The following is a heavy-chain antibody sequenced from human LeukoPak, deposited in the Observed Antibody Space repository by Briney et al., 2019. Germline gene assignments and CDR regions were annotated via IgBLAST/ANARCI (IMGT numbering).Heavy chain of an antibody. CDR1: GFTFSSYW. J-gene: IGHJ4*02. Sequence: PGGSLRLSCAASGFTFSSYWMSWVRQAPGKGLEWVANIKQDGSEKYYVDSVKGRFTISRDNAKNSLYLQMNSPRAEDTAVYYCAREGPRYCSSTSCSLSGFDYWGQGTLVTVSS. CDR3: AREGPRYCSSTSCSLSGFDY. V-gene: IGHV3-7*01. CDR2: IKQDGSEK. D-gene: IGHD2-2*01.